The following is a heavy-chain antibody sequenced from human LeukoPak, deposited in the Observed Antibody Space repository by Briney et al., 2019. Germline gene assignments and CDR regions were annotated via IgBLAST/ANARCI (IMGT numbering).Heavy chain of an antibody. CDR3: AREGYSYAYDY. J-gene: IGHJ4*02. D-gene: IGHD5-18*01. CDR1: GFTFSSYA. Sequence: GWSVRLSCAASGFTFSSYAMHWVRQAPGKGLEWVAVISYDGSNKYYADSVKGRFTISRDNSKNTLFLQMNSLRAEDTAVYYCAREGYSYAYDYWGQGTLVTVSS. CDR2: ISYDGSNK. V-gene: IGHV3-30-3*01.